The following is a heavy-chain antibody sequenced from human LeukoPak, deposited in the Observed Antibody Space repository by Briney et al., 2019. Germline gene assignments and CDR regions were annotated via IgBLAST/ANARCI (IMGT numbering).Heavy chain of an antibody. CDR1: GGSFSGYY. V-gene: IGHV4-34*01. Sequence: SETLSLTCAVYGGSFSGYYWSWIRQPPGKGLEWNGEINHSGSTNYNPSLKSRVTISVDTSKNQFSLKLSSVTAADTAVYYCARGVAAAGTRWFDPWGQGTLVTVSS. J-gene: IGHJ5*02. CDR3: ARGVAAAGTRWFDP. D-gene: IGHD6-13*01. CDR2: INHSGST.